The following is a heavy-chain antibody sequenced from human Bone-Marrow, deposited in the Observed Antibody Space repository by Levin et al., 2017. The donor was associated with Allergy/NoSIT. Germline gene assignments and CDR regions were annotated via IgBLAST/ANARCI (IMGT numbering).Heavy chain of an antibody. D-gene: IGHD3-3*01. Sequence: GKGGEGFSGISWNSGSIGYSASFPFRFPISRDNAKNSLYLQMNSLRAEDTALYYCAKALEGYVTGAFDIWGQGTMVTVSS. CDR3: AKALEGYVTGAFDI. CDR2: ISWNSGSI. V-gene: IGHV3-9*01. J-gene: IGHJ3*02.